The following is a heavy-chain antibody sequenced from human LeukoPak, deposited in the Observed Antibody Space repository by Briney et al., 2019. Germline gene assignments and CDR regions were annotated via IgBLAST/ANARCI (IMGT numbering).Heavy chain of an antibody. CDR3: ARDKLTAAGRRYYYYGLDV. V-gene: IGHV4-59*11. CDR1: GGSISGHY. D-gene: IGHD6-13*01. CDR2: IHYTGMA. J-gene: IGHJ6*02. Sequence: SETLSLNCTVSGGSISGHYWSWIRQSPGNGLEWIGYIHYTGMAIYSPSLKSRVTISVDTSKNQFSLKLTSVTAADTAVYYCARDKLTAAGRRYYYYGLDVWGQGTTVTVSS.